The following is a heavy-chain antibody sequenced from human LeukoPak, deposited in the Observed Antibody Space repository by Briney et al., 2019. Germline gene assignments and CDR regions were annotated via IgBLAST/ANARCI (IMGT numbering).Heavy chain of an antibody. CDR3: ARVLRYCSGGNCYSGGLGYMDV. CDR2: ISRSGSTK. D-gene: IGHD2-15*01. Sequence: GGSLRLSCAASGFTFSDYNMRWIRQAPGKGLEWVSSISRSGSTKYYADSVKGRFTISRDNAKNSLFLQMNSLRAEDTAVYYCARVLRYCSGGNCYSGGLGYMDVWGKGTTVTISS. J-gene: IGHJ6*03. CDR1: GFTFSDYN. V-gene: IGHV3-11*01.